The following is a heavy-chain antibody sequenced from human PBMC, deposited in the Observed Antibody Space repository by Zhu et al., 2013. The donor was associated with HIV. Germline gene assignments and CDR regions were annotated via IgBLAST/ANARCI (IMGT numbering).Heavy chain of an antibody. Sequence: QVQVTQSEPVLTKSGASVRVSCKTSGYMFSNYGINWVRLAPGRGLEWMGWITPYNGKTSYSQKFQGRVIMTPDTSTRAAYLELGSLRSDDSAVYYCARVRSLSGAFDLWGQGTMVTVSS. D-gene: IGHD3-10*01. J-gene: IGHJ3*01. CDR1: GYMFSNYG. CDR3: ARVRSLSGAFDL. CDR2: ITPYNGKT. V-gene: IGHV1-18*01.